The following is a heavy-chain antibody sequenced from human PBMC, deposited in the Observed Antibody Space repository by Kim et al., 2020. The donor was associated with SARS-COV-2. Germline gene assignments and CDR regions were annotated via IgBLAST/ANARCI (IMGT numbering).Heavy chain of an antibody. V-gene: IGHV4-59*01. D-gene: IGHD1-26*01. CDR3: ARAGSYGGQTDN. J-gene: IGHJ4*02. Sequence: SETLSLTCTVSGGSISSYYWSWIRQPPGTGLEWIGYIYYSGSATYNPSLKSRVTISVDTSKNQFSLKLSSVTAADTAVYYCARAGSYGGQTDNWGQGTLVTVSS. CDR1: GGSISSYY. CDR2: IYYSGSA.